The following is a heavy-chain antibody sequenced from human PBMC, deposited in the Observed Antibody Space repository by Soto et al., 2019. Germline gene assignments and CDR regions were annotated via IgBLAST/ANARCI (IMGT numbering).Heavy chain of an antibody. Sequence: EVQLVESGGGLVKPGGSLRLSCAASGFTFSSYSMNWVRQAPGKGLEWVSSISSSSSYIYYADSVKGRFTISRDNAKNSLYLQMNSLRAEDTAVYYCARGIVGAYPGAFDIWGQGTMVTVSS. D-gene: IGHD1-26*01. V-gene: IGHV3-21*01. J-gene: IGHJ3*02. CDR3: ARGIVGAYPGAFDI. CDR2: ISSSSSYI. CDR1: GFTFSSYS.